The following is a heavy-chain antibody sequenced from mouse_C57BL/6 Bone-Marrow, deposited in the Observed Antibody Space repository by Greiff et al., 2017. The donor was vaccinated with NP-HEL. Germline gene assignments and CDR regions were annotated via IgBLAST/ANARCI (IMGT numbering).Heavy chain of an antibody. J-gene: IGHJ3*01. CDR1: GYTFTSYW. CDR3: TKSPIYDGYYAY. D-gene: IGHD2-3*01. CDR2: IYPGNSDT. Sequence: VQLQQSGTVLARPGASVKMSCKTSGYTFTSYWMHWVKQRPGQGLEWIGAIYPGNSDTSYNQKFKGQAKLTAVTSASTAYMELSSLTNEDSAVYYCTKSPIYDGYYAYWGQGTLVTVSA. V-gene: IGHV1-5*01.